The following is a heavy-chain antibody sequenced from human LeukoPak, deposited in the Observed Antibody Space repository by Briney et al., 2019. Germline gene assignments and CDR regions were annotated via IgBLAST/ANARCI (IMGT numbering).Heavy chain of an antibody. J-gene: IGHJ4*02. V-gene: IGHV4-38-2*02. D-gene: IGHD4-17*01. Sequence: SETLSLTCTVSGYSISSGYYWGWIRQAPGKGLEWIGSMHHSGSTYYNPSLKSRVTISLDTSKDQFSLKLNSVTAADTAVYYCARGRLTTVTGCYFDFWGQGPLVTVSS. CDR3: ARGRLTTVTGCYFDF. CDR1: GYSISSGYY. CDR2: MHHSGST.